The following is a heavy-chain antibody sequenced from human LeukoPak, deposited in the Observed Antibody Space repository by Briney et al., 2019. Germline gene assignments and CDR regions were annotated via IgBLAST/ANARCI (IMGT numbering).Heavy chain of an antibody. V-gene: IGHV3-30*18. D-gene: IGHD2-2*01. CDR2: ISYDGSNK. CDR3: AKVSRYCSSTSCFMGALYYGMDV. Sequence: PGRSLRLSCAASGFTFSSYGRHWVRQAPGKGLEWVAVISYDGSNKYYADSVKGRFTISRDNSKNTLYLQMNSLRAEDTAVYYCAKVSRYCSSTSCFMGALYYGMDVWGQGTTVTVSS. CDR1: GFTFSSYG. J-gene: IGHJ6*02.